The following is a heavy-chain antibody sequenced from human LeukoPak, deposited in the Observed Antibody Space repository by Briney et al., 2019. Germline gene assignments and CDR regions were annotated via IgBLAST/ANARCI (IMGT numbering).Heavy chain of an antibody. Sequence: SETLSLTCTVSGGPISSYYWSWIRQPPGKGLEWIGYIYYSGSTNYNPSLKSRVTISVDTSKNQFSLKLSSVTAADTAVYYCARDHGPRFDYWGQGTLVTVSS. V-gene: IGHV4-59*01. CDR1: GGPISSYY. CDR3: ARDHGPRFDY. J-gene: IGHJ4*02. CDR2: IYYSGST.